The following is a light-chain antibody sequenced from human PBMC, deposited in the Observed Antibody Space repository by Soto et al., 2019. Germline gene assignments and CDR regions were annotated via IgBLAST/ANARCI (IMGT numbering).Light chain of an antibody. CDR1: SSDVGSYNL. V-gene: IGLV2-23*01. CDR3: CSYAGSHVV. J-gene: IGLJ2*01. Sequence: QSALTQPASVSGSPGQSITISCTGTSSDVGSYNLVSWYQQHPGKAPNLMIYESSKRPSGVSNRFYGSKSGNTASLTISGLQAEDEADYYCCSYAGSHVVFGGGTKLTVL. CDR2: ESS.